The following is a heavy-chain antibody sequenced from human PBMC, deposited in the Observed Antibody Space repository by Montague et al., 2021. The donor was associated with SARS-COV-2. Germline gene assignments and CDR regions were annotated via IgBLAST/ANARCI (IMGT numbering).Heavy chain of an antibody. J-gene: IGHJ3*02. CDR1: GFTFSSYW. V-gene: IGHV3-7*01. D-gene: IGHD6-19*01. Sequence: SLRLSCAASGFTFSSYWMSWVRQAPGKGLEWVANIKQDGSEKYYADSVKGRFTISRDNAKNSLYLQMNSLRAEDTAVYYCARMYSSGWYENDAFDIWGQGTMVTVSS. CDR2: IKQDGSEK. CDR3: ARMYSSGWYENDAFDI.